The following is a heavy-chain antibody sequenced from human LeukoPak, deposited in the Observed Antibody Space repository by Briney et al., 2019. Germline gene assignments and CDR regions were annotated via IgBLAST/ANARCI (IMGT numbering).Heavy chain of an antibody. Sequence: PGGSLRLSCAASGFTFSSYGMHWVRQAPGKGLEWVAVIWYDGSNKYYADSVKGRFTISRDNSKNTLYLQMNSLRAEDTAVYFCAKEVKAATNWFDPWGQGTLVTVSS. CDR2: IWYDGSNK. J-gene: IGHJ5*02. D-gene: IGHD6-25*01. CDR1: GFTFSSYG. CDR3: AKEVKAATNWFDP. V-gene: IGHV3-33*06.